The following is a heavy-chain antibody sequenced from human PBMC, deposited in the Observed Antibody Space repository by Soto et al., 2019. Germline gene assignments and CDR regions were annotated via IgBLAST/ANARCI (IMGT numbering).Heavy chain of an antibody. CDR3: AKLGRIDYGDYGGWFDP. V-gene: IGHV3-23*01. CDR2: ISGSGGST. D-gene: IGHD4-17*01. J-gene: IGHJ5*02. CDR1: GFTFSSYA. Sequence: PGGSLRLSCAASGFTFSSYAMSWVRQAPGKGLEWVSAISGSGGSTYYADSVKGRFTISRDNSKNTLYLQMNSLRAEDTAVYYCAKLGRIDYGDYGGWFDPWGQGTLVTVSS.